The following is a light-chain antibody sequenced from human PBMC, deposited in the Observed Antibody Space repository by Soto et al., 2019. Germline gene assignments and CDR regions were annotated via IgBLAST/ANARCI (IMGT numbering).Light chain of an antibody. CDR3: QQGYSTPPIT. J-gene: IGKJ5*01. V-gene: IGKV1-39*01. CDR1: QSISSY. CDR2: AAS. Sequence: DIQMTQSPSSLSASVGDRVTITCRASQSISSYLNWYQQKPGKAPKLLIYAASSLQSGVPSRFSGSGSGTDFTLTISSLQPEDFATYYCQQGYSTPPITFGLGTRLEIK.